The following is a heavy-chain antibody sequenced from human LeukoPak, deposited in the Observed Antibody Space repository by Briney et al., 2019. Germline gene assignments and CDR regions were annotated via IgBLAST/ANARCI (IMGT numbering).Heavy chain of an antibody. CDR3: ARLGQHYYGSGSWEFDP. J-gene: IGHJ5*02. CDR1: GGSISSSSYY. CDR2: IHYSGDT. D-gene: IGHD3-10*01. Sequence: SETLSLTCTVSGGSISSSSYYWGWIRQPPGKGLEWIGYIHYSGDTNYNPSLKSRVTISVDTSKNQFSLKLSSVTAADTAVYYCARLGQHYYGSGSWEFDPWGQGTLVTVSS. V-gene: IGHV4-61*05.